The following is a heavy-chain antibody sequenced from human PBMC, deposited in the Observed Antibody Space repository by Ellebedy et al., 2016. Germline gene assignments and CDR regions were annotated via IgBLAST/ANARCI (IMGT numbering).Heavy chain of an antibody. D-gene: IGHD4-17*01. CDR3: ARALTVTVGAGWYFDL. CDR2: IHFSGNS. Sequence: SETLSLXXSVSGGSVSSYYWSWIRQSPEKGLEWIGYIHFSGNSNHNPSLKSRVTMSVDTPRKHFSLTLTSVTTADTAVYYCARALTVTVGAGWYFDLWGRGTLVTVSS. CDR1: GGSVSSYY. V-gene: IGHV4-59*02. J-gene: IGHJ2*01.